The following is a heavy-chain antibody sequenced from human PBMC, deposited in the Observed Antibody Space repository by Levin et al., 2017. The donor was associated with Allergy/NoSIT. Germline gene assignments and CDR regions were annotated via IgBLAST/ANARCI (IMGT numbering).Heavy chain of an antibody. V-gene: IGHV3-72*01. CDR1: GFTFSDHY. D-gene: IGHD5/OR15-5a*01. CDR3: TRDKGWISVAAFDI. Sequence: GSLRLSCAASGFTFSDHYMDWVRQAPGKGLEWVGRIRNKVNSYTTEYAASVKGRFTISRDDSKKSLYLQMNSLKTEDTAVYYCTRDKGWISVAAFDIWGQGTMVTVSS. CDR2: IRNKVNSYTT. J-gene: IGHJ3*02.